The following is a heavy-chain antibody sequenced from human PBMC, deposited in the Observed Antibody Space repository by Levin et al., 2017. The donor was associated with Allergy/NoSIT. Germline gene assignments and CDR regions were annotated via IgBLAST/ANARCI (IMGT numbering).Heavy chain of an antibody. J-gene: IGHJ4*02. D-gene: IGHD2-15*01. CDR1: GGSFSGYY. CDR3: ARGSADIVVVVAATPFDY. Sequence: PSETLSLTCAVYGGSFSGYYWSWIRQPPGKGLEWIGEINHSGSTNYNPSLKSRVTISVDTSKNQFSLKLSSVTAADTAVYYCARGSADIVVVVAATPFDYWGQGTLVTVSS. CDR2: INHSGST. V-gene: IGHV4-34*01.